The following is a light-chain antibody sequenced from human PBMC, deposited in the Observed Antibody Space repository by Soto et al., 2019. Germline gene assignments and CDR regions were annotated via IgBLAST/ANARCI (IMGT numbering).Light chain of an antibody. CDR2: WAS. CDR3: QQYSNIPFT. CDR1: QRVLDSSSNKNY. V-gene: IGKV4-1*01. J-gene: IGKJ4*01. Sequence: VMTQSPDSLAVSLGERATINCKSSQRVLDSSSNKNYLAWYQQKPGQPPKLLIYWASSRESGVPDRFSGSGSATDFTLTISSRQAEDVAVYYCQQYSNIPFTFGGGTKVEIK.